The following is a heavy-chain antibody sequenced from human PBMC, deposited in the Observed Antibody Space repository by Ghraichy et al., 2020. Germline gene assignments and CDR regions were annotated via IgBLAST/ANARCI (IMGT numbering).Heavy chain of an antibody. CDR1: GFTFSSYA. CDR3: AKDQRVVGATGFDY. D-gene: IGHD1-26*01. Sequence: GGSLRLSCAASGFTFSSYAMSWVRQAPGKGLEWVSVISGSGGTTYYADSVKGRFTISRDNSKNTLYLQMNSLRAEDTAVYYCAKDQRVVGATGFDYWGQGPLVTVSS. V-gene: IGHV3-23*01. CDR2: ISGSGGTT. J-gene: IGHJ4*02.